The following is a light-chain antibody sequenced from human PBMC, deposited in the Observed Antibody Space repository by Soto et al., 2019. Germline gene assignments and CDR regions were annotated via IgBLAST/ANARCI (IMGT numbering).Light chain of an antibody. J-gene: IGKJ1*01. CDR2: GAP. Sequence: DNVLTQSPGTLSLSPGERATLSCRASQTLRGRYLAWYQQKPGQAPRLLIYGAPTRATGIPDTFSGSGSGTDFTLTISKLEPEDLAVYYCQQYDRSPRTFGQGTKVDIK. CDR1: QTLRGRY. V-gene: IGKV3-20*01. CDR3: QQYDRSPRT.